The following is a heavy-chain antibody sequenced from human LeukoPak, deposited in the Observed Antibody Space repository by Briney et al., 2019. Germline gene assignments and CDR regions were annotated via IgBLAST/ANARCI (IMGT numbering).Heavy chain of an antibody. CDR2: INHSGST. CDR3: ARDHVLRYFDWLLYRANGGWFDP. Sequence: SSETLSLTCAVYGGSFSGYYWSWIRQPPGKGLEWIGEINHSGSTNYNPSLKSRVAISVDTSKNQFSLKLSSVTAADTAVYYCARDHVLRYFDWLLYRANGGWFDPWGQGTLVTVSS. V-gene: IGHV4-34*01. D-gene: IGHD3-9*01. CDR1: GGSFSGYY. J-gene: IGHJ5*02.